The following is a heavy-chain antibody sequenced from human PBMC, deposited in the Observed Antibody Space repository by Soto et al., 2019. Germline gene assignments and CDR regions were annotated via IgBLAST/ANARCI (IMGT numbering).Heavy chain of an antibody. D-gene: IGHD3-16*02. Sequence: QVQLVQSGAEVKKPGASVKVSCKASGYTFTSYYMHWVLQAPGQGLEWMGISNPSGGSPSYAQKFQGRVTMTRDTSTSTVYMELSSLRSEDTAVYYCARLTAPRCYWGQGTLVTVSS. V-gene: IGHV1-46*01. J-gene: IGHJ4*02. CDR1: GYTFTSYY. CDR3: ARLTAPRCY. CDR2: SNPSGGSP.